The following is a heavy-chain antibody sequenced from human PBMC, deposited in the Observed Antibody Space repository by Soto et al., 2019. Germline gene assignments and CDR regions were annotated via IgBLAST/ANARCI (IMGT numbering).Heavy chain of an antibody. D-gene: IGHD6-13*01. V-gene: IGHV4-4*07. Sequence: NPSATLSLTCTVSGGSISYYYWSWIRQSAGKGLEWIGRIYPSGSTNYNPSLKGRVTMSVDTSNNQFSLNLGSVTAADTAVYYCARDRTAAGPSNWFDPWGQGTLVTVSS. CDR3: ARDRTAAGPSNWFDP. CDR2: IYPSGST. CDR1: GGSISYYY. J-gene: IGHJ5*02.